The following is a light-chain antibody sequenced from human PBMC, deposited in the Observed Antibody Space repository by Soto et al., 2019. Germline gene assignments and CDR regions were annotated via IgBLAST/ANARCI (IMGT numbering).Light chain of an antibody. CDR3: CSYAGNSLYV. CDR2: EGS. V-gene: IGLV2-23*01. J-gene: IGLJ1*01. CDR1: SSDVGSYNL. Sequence: QSALTQPASLSGSPGQSITISCTGTSSDVGSYNLVSWYQQHPGKAPKLMIYEGSKRPSGVSNRFSGSKSGNTASLTISGLQAEDEADYYCCSYAGNSLYVFGTGTKVTVL.